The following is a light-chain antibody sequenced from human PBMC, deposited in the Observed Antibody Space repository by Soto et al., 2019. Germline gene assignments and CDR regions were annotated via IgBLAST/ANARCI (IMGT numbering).Light chain of an antibody. CDR3: QQRSNWPRYT. V-gene: IGKV3-11*01. J-gene: IGKJ2*01. CDR1: QSVGTY. Sequence: EIVLTQSPATLSLSPGERATLSCRASQSVGTYLAWYQQKLGQAPRLLIYDASSRATGIPARFSGSGSGTDFALTISSLEPEDFAVYYCQQRSNWPRYTFGQGTKLEIK. CDR2: DAS.